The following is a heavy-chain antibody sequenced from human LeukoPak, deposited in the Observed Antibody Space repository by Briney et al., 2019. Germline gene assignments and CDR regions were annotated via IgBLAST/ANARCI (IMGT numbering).Heavy chain of an antibody. J-gene: IGHJ4*02. D-gene: IGHD4-17*01. CDR1: GFTFSSYG. V-gene: IGHV3-33*06. Sequence: PGRSLRLSCAASGFTFSSYGMHWVRQAPGKGLEWVAVIWYDGNGKYYADSVKGRFTISRDNSKNTLFLQMNSLRADDTAVFYCAKDGGFYGENFDYWGQGTLVTVSS. CDR2: IWYDGNGK. CDR3: AKDGGFYGENFDY.